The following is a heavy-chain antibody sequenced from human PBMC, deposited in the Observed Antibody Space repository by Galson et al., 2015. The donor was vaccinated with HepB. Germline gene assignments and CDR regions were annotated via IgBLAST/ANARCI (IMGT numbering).Heavy chain of an antibody. Sequence: SLRLSCAASGFTFDDYAMHWVRQAPGKGLEWVSGISWNSGSTGYADSVKGRFTISRDNAKNSLYLQMNSLRAEDTALYYCAKDIGAVGVNDAFDIWGQGTMVTVSS. D-gene: IGHD1-26*01. CDR2: ISWNSGST. CDR1: GFTFDDYA. J-gene: IGHJ3*02. V-gene: IGHV3-9*01. CDR3: AKDIGAVGVNDAFDI.